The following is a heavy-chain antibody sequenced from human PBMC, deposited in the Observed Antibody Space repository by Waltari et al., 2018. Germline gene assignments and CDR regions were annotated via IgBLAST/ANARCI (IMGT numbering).Heavy chain of an antibody. CDR3: ARGPYNILTAFDF. CDR2: IQNNGHP. D-gene: IGHD3-9*01. V-gene: IGHV4-61*02. Sequence: QVQLQESGPGLVKPSQTLSLTFTVSGGSISSGVSYWNWVRKPAGQGLGWIGRIQNNGHPNYNPPLKSRVTISVDRSKNQFSLNLSSVTAADTAVYFCARGPYNILTAFDFWAQGTLVTVSS. CDR1: GGSISSGVSY. J-gene: IGHJ4*02.